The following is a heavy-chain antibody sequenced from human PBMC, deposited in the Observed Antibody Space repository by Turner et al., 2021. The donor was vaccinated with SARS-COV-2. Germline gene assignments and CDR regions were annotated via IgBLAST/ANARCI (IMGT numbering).Heavy chain of an antibody. J-gene: IGHJ4*02. CDR3: ARRYSGFDHGYFDY. D-gene: IGHD5-12*01. CDR1: GGSISSYS. Sequence: QVQLQESGPGLVKPSETLSLTCSVSGGSISSYSWSWIRPPAGKGLEWIGRIYTSGSAKYNPSLQSRVTMSVDTSKNQVSLKLSSVTAADTAVYYCARRYSGFDHGYFDYWGQGTLFTVSS. V-gene: IGHV4-4*07. CDR2: IYTSGSA.